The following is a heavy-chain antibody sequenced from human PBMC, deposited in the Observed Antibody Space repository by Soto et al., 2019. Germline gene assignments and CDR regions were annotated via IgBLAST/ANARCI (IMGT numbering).Heavy chain of an antibody. CDR1: GFTFDDYA. D-gene: IGHD3-16*01. CDR2: ISWNSGSI. J-gene: IGHJ5*02. Sequence: GGSLRLSCAASGFTFDDYAMHWVRQAPGKGLEWVSGISWNSGSIGYADSVKGRFTISRDNAKNSLYLQMNSLRAEDTALYYCAKDIEPLWGPSNWFDPWGQGTLVTVSS. CDR3: AKDIEPLWGPSNWFDP. V-gene: IGHV3-9*01.